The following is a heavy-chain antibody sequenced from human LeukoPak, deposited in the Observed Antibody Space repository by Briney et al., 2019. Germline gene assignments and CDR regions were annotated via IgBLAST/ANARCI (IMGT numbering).Heavy chain of an antibody. D-gene: IGHD3-3*01. CDR1: GGSITQTNY. Sequence: SGTLSLTCDVSGGSITQTNYWTWVRQPPGKGLEWIGEVHLDGRTNYNPSLKSRLIMSVDLPENHISLKLTSVTAADTAVYYCAREGGFYRPLDYSGQGTLVTVSS. V-gene: IGHV4-4*02. J-gene: IGHJ4*02. CDR2: VHLDGRT. CDR3: AREGGFYRPLDY.